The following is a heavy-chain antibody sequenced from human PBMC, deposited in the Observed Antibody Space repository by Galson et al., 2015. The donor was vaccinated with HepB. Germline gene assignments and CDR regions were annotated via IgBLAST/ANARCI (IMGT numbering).Heavy chain of an antibody. J-gene: IGHJ4*02. CDR1: GDSVSGHSAA. V-gene: IGHV6-1*01. Sequence: CAISGDSVSGHSAAWNWIRQSPSKGFEWLGRTYYRSKWYNDYAVSVESRITINSDTSKNQFSLQLNSVTPEDTAVYYCARGDSGFDSWGQGTLVTVSS. CDR2: TYYRSKWYN. D-gene: IGHD1-26*01. CDR3: ARGDSGFDS.